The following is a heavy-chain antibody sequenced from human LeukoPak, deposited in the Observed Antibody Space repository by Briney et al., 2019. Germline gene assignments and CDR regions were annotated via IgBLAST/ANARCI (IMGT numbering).Heavy chain of an antibody. J-gene: IGHJ4*02. CDR1: GFTFDDYG. CDR2: INWNGGSWNAASM. V-gene: IGHV3-20*04. CDR3: VRSLDY. Sequence: GGSLRLSCAASGFTFDDYGMSWVRQAPGKGLEWVSSINWNGGSWNAASMAYADSVKGRFTISRDNSKNTVYLQMNRLRVEDTALYYCVRSLDYWGQGTLVTVSS.